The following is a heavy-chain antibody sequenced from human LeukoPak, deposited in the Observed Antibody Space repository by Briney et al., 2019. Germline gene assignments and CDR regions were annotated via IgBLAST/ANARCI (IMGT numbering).Heavy chain of an antibody. V-gene: IGHV3-7*05. Sequence: GSLTLSCAASGFTFSSYWMSWVGQAPGKGLEWVASIKEDGSGKYVDSVTGRFTVSRDNARNSVSLEMNSLRAEDTAVYYCARASGRSTSSGYFDYRGQGILVTVSS. D-gene: IGHD6-6*01. CDR1: GFTFSSYW. J-gene: IGHJ4*02. CDR3: ARASGRSTSSGYFDY. CDR2: IKEDGSGK.